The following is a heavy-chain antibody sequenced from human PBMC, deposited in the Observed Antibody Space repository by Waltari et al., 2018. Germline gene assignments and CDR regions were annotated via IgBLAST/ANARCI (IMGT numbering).Heavy chain of an antibody. D-gene: IGHD3-10*01. J-gene: IGHJ6*02. CDR2: IYYSGST. CDR1: GGSISSYY. Sequence: QVQLQESGPGLVKPSETLSLTCTVSGGSISSYYWSWIRPPPGKGLEWIGYIYYSGSTNYNPSLKSRVTISVDTSKNQFSLKLSSVTAADTAVYYCASSSRGHYYYGMDVWGQGTTVTVSS. CDR3: ASSSRGHYYYGMDV. V-gene: IGHV4-59*01.